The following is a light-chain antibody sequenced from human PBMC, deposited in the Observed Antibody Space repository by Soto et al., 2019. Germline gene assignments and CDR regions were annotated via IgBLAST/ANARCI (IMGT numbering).Light chain of an antibody. CDR1: QSVFKSSDNKNY. Sequence: DIVMTQSPDSLAVSLGERATINCKSSQSVFKSSDNKNYLAWYQQKPGQSPKLLIYLASTRESGVPDRFSGSGSGTDFTLTISGLQAKDVAAYYCQQYHSPPVTFGGGTKVEIK. CDR3: QQYHSPPVT. J-gene: IGKJ4*01. V-gene: IGKV4-1*01. CDR2: LAS.